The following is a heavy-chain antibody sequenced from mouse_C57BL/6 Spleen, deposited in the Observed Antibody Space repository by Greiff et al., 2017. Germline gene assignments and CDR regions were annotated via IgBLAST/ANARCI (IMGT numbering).Heavy chain of an antibody. CDR3: ARRGDGSTRDWYFDV. V-gene: IGHV8-12*01. D-gene: IGHD2-3*01. CDR1: GFSLSTSGMG. Sequence: QVTLKVCGPGILQPSQTLSLTCSFSGFSLSTSGMGVSWSRQPSGKGLEWLVHIYWDDDKRYNPSLKSRLTISKDTSRNQVFLKITSVYTADTATYCGARRGDGSTRDWYFDVWGTGTTVTVSS. J-gene: IGHJ1*03. CDR2: IYWDDDK.